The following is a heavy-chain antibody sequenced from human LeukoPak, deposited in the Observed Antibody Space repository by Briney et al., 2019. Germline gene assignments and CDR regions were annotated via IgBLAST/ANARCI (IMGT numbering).Heavy chain of an antibody. V-gene: IGHV3-23*01. J-gene: IGHJ4*02. CDR3: AKNRGKGAVTGTGEFDY. D-gene: IGHD6-19*01. CDR1: GFTFSSCA. Sequence: GGSLRLSCAASGFTFSSCAMSWVRRAPVKGLEWVSTLSASASDGGAYYEDSVKGRFTISRDNSKNTLYLQMNSLRAEDTAIYYCAKNRGKGAVTGTGEFDYWGQGTLVTVSS. CDR2: LSASASDGGA.